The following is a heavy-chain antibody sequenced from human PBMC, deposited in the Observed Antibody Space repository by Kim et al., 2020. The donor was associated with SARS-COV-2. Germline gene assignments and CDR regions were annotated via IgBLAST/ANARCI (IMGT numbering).Heavy chain of an antibody. CDR3: ARLGWGYSSSWFGYYYYMDV. CDR1: GYTFTSYD. V-gene: IGHV1-8*01. D-gene: IGHD6-13*01. CDR2: MNPNSGNT. Sequence: ASVKVSCKASGYTFTSYDNNWVRQATGQGLEWMGWMNPNSGNTGYAQKFQGRVTMTRNTSISTAYMELSGLRSEDTAVYYCARLGWGYSSSWFGYYYYMDVWGKGTTVTVSS. J-gene: IGHJ6*03.